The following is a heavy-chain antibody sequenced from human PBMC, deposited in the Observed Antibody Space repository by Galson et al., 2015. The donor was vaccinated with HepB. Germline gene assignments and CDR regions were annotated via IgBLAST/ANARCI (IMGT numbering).Heavy chain of an antibody. Sequence: SLRLSCAASGFAFSSYAMHWVRQAPAKGLEWETIIPYDGSNENYADSVKGRFTISRDNSKNTLYLQMNSLRAEDTAVYYCVRPQTSGSYLFDAFNIRGQGTMVTVSS. CDR3: VRPQTSGSYLFDAFNI. D-gene: IGHD1-26*01. J-gene: IGHJ3*02. CDR2: IPYDGSNE. CDR1: GFAFSSYA. V-gene: IGHV3-30*04.